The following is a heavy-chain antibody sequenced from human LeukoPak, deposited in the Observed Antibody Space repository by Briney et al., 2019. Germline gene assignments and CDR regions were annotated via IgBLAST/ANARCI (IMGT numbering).Heavy chain of an antibody. Sequence: GGSLRLSCAASGFTFSSYWMSWVRQAPGKGLEWVANIKQDGSEKYCVDSVEGRFTISRDNAKNSLYLQMNSLRAEDTAVYYCARDQKQQSLNYWGRGTLVTVSS. CDR3: ARDQKQQSLNY. CDR1: GFTFSSYW. V-gene: IGHV3-7*01. CDR2: IKQDGSEK. J-gene: IGHJ4*02. D-gene: IGHD6-13*01.